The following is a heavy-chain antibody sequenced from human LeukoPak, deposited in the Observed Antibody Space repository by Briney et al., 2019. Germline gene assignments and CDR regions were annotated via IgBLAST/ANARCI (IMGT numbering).Heavy chain of an antibody. CDR3: ATPGVDGYSSSMEDAFDI. CDR2: IYYSGST. CDR1: GGSISSSSYY. V-gene: IGHV4-39*01. Sequence: SETLSLTCTVSGGSISSSSYYWGWIRQPPGKGLEWIGSIYYSGSTYYNPSLKSRVTISVDTFKNQFSLRLSSVTAADTAVYYCATPGVDGYSSSMEDAFDIWGQGTMVTVSS. J-gene: IGHJ3*02. D-gene: IGHD6-13*01.